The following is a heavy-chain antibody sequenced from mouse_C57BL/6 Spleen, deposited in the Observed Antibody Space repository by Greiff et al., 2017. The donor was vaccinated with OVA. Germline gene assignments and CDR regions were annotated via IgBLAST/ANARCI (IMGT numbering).Heavy chain of an antibody. V-gene: IGHV1-4*01. CDR2: INPSSGYT. CDR3: AGDGGYCDV. D-gene: IGHD3-3*01. J-gene: IGHJ1*03. CDR1: GYTFTSYT. Sequence: QVHVKQSGAELARPGASVKMSCKASGYTFTSYTMHWVKQRPGQGLEWIGYINPSSGYTKYNQKFKDKATLTADKSSSTAYMQLSSLTSEDSAVYYCAGDGGYCDVWGTGTTVTVSS.